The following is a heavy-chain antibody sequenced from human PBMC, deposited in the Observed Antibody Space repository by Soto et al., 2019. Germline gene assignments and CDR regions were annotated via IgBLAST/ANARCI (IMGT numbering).Heavy chain of an antibody. Sequence: GGSLGLSCAASGFTFSSYAMNWVRQAPGKGLEWVSTISSSGGSTYYADSVKGRFTVSRDNSKSTLYLQVNSLRAEDTAVYYCARDPSTGFADYWGQGNLVTVS. CDR2: ISSSGGST. CDR3: ARDPSTGFADY. CDR1: GFTFSSYA. D-gene: IGHD3-9*01. J-gene: IGHJ4*02. V-gene: IGHV3-23*01.